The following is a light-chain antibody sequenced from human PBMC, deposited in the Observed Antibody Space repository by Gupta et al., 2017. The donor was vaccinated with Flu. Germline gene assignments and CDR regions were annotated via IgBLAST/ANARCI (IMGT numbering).Light chain of an antibody. Sequence: SVTISCTGTSSDVGGYNYVSWYQQHPGKAPKLMIYEVSKRPSGVPDRFSGSKSGNTASLTVSGLQAEDEADYYCSSYAGSNNFVFGGGTKLTVL. J-gene: IGLJ3*02. CDR3: SSYAGSNNFV. CDR2: EVS. CDR1: SSDVGGYNY. V-gene: IGLV2-8*01.